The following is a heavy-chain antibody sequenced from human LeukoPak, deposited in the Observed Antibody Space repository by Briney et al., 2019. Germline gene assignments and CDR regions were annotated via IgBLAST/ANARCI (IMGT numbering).Heavy chain of an antibody. Sequence: ASVKVSCKASGYTFTGYYMNWVRQAPGQGLEWMGWINPNSGDTNSAQKFQGRVTMTRDTSISTAYMELSRLRSDDTAVYYCARGKGIPYSSSWYYFDYWGQGTLVTVSS. D-gene: IGHD6-13*01. CDR1: GYTFTGYY. J-gene: IGHJ4*02. CDR2: INPNSGDT. V-gene: IGHV1-2*02. CDR3: ARGKGIPYSSSWYYFDY.